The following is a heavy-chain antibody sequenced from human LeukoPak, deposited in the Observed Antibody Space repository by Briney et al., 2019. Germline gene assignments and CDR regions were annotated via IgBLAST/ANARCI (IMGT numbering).Heavy chain of an antibody. Sequence: GSLRLSCAASGFTFDSHAMTWVRQGPGRGLEWVSSLSAGGTTEYNSNSVKGRFTISRDNSKNTLYLQMNSLGAEDTAVYYCAGGVRGVDYFGYWGQGTLVAVSS. D-gene: IGHD3-10*02. CDR3: AGGVRGVDYFGY. V-gene: IGHV3-23*01. CDR1: GFTFDSHA. J-gene: IGHJ4*02. CDR2: LSAGGTTE.